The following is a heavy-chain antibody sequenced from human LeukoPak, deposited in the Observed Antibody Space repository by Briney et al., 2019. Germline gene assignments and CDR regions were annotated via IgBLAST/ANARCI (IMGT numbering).Heavy chain of an antibody. CDR3: AKDRGVQLWLFDY. J-gene: IGHJ4*02. V-gene: IGHV3-33*06. CDR1: GFTFSSYG. CDR2: IWYDGSNK. D-gene: IGHD5-18*01. Sequence: PGGSLRLSCAASGFTFSSYGMHWVRQAPGTGLEWVEVIWYDGSNKYYADSVKGRFTISRDNSKNTLYLQMNSLRAEDTAVYYCAKDRGVQLWLFDYWGQGTLVTVSS.